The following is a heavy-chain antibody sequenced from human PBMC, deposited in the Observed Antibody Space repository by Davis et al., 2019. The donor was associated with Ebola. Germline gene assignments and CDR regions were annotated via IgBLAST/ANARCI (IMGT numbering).Heavy chain of an antibody. CDR3: ARADGSGYDLYYYYGMDV. Sequence: SWVRQMPGKGLEWIGYIYYSGSTYYNPSLKSRVTISVDTSKNQFSLKLSSVTAADTAVYYCARADGSGYDLYYYYGMDVWGKGTTVTVSS. J-gene: IGHJ6*04. D-gene: IGHD5-12*01. CDR2: IYYSGST. V-gene: IGHV4-30-4*08.